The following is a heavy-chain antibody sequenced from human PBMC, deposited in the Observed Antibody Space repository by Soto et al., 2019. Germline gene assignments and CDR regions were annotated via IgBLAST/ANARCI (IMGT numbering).Heavy chain of an antibody. Sequence: VKVSCKASGYSFTDYHIHWVRQAPGQGLEWLGRINPKSGGTSTAQKFQGWVTMTTDTSISTASMELTRLTSDDTAIYYCARGDSTDCSNGVCSFFYNHDMDVWGQGTTVTVS. CDR2: INPKSGGT. V-gene: IGHV1-2*04. D-gene: IGHD2-8*01. CDR1: GYSFTDYH. J-gene: IGHJ6*02. CDR3: ARGDSTDCSNGVCSFFYNHDMDV.